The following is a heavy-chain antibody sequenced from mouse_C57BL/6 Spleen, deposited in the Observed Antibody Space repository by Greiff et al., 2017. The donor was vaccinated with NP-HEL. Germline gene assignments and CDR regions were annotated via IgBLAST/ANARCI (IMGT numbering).Heavy chain of an antibody. CDR1: GYTFTSYW. Sequence: VQLQQSGAELVKPGASVKLSCKASGYTFTSYWMHWVKQRPGQGLEWIGMIHPNSGSTNYNEKFKSKATLTVDKSSSTAYMQLSSLTSEDSAVYYCARVSPDYYGSSLAYFDYWGQGTTLTVSS. CDR3: ARVSPDYYGSSLAYFDY. J-gene: IGHJ2*01. D-gene: IGHD1-1*01. V-gene: IGHV1-64*01. CDR2: IHPNSGST.